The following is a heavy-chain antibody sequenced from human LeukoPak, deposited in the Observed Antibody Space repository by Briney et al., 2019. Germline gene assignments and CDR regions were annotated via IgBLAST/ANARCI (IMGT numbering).Heavy chain of an antibody. D-gene: IGHD3-10*01. V-gene: IGHV1-8*03. Sequence: ASVKVSCKASGYTFTSYDINWVRQATGQGLEWMEWMNPNSGNTGYAQKFQGRVTITRNTSISTAYMELSSLRSEDTAVYYCARRHYYGSGSYYYYYMDVWGKGTTVTVSS. CDR2: MNPNSGNT. CDR3: ARRHYYGSGSYYYYYMDV. J-gene: IGHJ6*03. CDR1: GYTFTSYD.